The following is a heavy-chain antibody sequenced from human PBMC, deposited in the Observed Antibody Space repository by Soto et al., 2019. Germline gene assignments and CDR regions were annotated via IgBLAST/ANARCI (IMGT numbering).Heavy chain of an antibody. Sequence: ASVKVSCKPFGYTFTAYYIHWVRQAPGQGLEWMGWVDPNSGDSRKVQSFQGRVTISRDNSKNTLYLQMNSLRAEDTAVYYCAKLPPISYDSSGHWGQGTLVTVSS. CDR3: AKLPPISYDSSGH. V-gene: IGHV1-2*02. CDR2: VDPNSGDS. J-gene: IGHJ4*02. CDR1: GYTFTAYY. D-gene: IGHD3-22*01.